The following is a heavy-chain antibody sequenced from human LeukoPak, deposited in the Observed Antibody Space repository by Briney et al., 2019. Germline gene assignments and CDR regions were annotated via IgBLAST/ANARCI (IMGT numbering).Heavy chain of an antibody. CDR1: GYTFTGYY. J-gene: IGHJ4*02. CDR3: ARSAIHPYYDSSGCPGY. V-gene: IGHV1-2*02. Sequence: ASVKVSCKASGYTFTGYYMHWVRQAPGLGLEWMGWINPNSGGTNYAQKFQGRVTMTRDASISTAYMELSRLRSDDTAVYYCARSAIHPYYDSSGCPGYWGQGTLVTVSS. D-gene: IGHD3-22*01. CDR2: INPNSGGT.